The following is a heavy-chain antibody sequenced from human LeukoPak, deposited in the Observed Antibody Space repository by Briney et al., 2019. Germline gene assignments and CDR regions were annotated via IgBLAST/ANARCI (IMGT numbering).Heavy chain of an antibody. Sequence: GGSLRLSCAASGFTFSDYYMSWIRQAPGKGLEWVSYISSSGSTIYYADSVKGRFTISRDNAKNSLYLQMNSLRAEDTAVYYCARDPRWSGQTHDILSDAFDIWGQGTMVTASS. CDR2: ISSSGSTI. CDR1: GFTFSDYY. CDR3: ARDPRWSGQTHDILSDAFDI. J-gene: IGHJ3*02. V-gene: IGHV3-11*04. D-gene: IGHD3-3*01.